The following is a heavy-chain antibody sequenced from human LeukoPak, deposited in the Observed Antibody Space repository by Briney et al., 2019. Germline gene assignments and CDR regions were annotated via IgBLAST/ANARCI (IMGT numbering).Heavy chain of an antibody. J-gene: IGHJ4*02. CDR2: IKSKNDGGTT. V-gene: IGHV3-15*01. Sequence: GGSLRLSCAASRFTFSNAWMSWVRQAPGKGLEWVGRIKSKNDGGTTDYAAPVKGRFTVSRDDPENTLYLQMNSLKTEDTAVYYCSTGLSATGTSYWGQGTLATVSS. CDR1: RFTFSNAW. D-gene: IGHD3-9*01. CDR3: STGLSATGTSY.